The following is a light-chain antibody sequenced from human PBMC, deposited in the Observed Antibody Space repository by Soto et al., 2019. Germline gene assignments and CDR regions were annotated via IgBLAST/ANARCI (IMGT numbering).Light chain of an antibody. CDR1: SGSVSTSSY. CDR2: NTN. V-gene: IGLV8-61*01. CDR3: VLFMGSGISV. J-gene: IGLJ1*01. Sequence: QTVVTQEPSFSVSPGGTVTLTCALSSGSVSTSSYPSWCQQTPGQAPRTLIYNTNARSSGVPDRFSGSILGNKAALTITGAQADDESDYSCVLFMGSGISVFGTGTKLTVL.